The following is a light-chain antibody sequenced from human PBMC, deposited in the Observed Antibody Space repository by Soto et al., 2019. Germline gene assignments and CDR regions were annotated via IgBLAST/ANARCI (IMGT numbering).Light chain of an antibody. Sequence: DIQMTQSPSTLSASVGDRVTITCRASQSINSCLAWYQQKPGKAPKLLIYKAPSLESGVPSRFSASGAGTEFTLTISSLQPDEFATYYCQQYINYWTFGQGTKVEIK. V-gene: IGKV1-5*03. J-gene: IGKJ1*01. CDR3: QQYINYWT. CDR2: KAP. CDR1: QSINSC.